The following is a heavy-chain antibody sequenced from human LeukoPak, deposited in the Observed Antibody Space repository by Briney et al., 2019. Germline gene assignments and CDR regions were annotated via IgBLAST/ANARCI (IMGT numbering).Heavy chain of an antibody. CDR3: ARDHGDDAFDI. J-gene: IGHJ3*02. D-gene: IGHD3-3*01. V-gene: IGHV1-2*02. CDR2: INSNRGGT. Sequence: GASVKVSCKSSGYTFTNYYIHWVRQAPGQGLEWMGWINSNRGGTNYAQKFQGRVTMTRDTSISTAYMELRSVRSDDTAVYYCARDHGDDAFDIWGPGTIVTVSS. CDR1: GYTFTNYY.